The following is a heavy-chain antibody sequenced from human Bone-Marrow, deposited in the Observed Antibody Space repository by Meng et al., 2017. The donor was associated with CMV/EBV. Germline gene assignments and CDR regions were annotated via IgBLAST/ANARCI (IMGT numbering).Heavy chain of an antibody. V-gene: IGHV1-2*02. J-gene: IGHJ5*02. CDR1: GYTFTGYY. D-gene: IGHD1-26*01. Sequence: ASVKVSCKASGYTFTGYYMHWVRQAPGQGLEWMGWINPNSGGTNYAQKFQGRVTMTRDTSISTAYMELSRLRSDDTAVYYCARDPDGSNWFDPWGQGPLVTVSS. CDR2: INPNSGGT. CDR3: ARDPDGSNWFDP.